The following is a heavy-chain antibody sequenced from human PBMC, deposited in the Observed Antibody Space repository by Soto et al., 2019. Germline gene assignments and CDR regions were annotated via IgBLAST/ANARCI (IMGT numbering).Heavy chain of an antibody. CDR2: ISSRSTYI. J-gene: IGHJ4*02. CDR3: ATAVAGGDY. V-gene: IGHV3-21*06. CDR1: GFTFSSNT. D-gene: IGHD6-19*01. Sequence: GGSLRLSCAASGFTFSSNTINWVRQAPGKGLEWVSSISSRSTYIYYADSVKGRFTISRDNAKNLLYLQMNSLRAEDTAVYYCATAVAGGDYWGQGTLVTVSS.